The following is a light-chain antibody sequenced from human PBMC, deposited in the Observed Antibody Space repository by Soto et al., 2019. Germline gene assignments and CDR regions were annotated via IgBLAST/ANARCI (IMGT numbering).Light chain of an antibody. CDR1: QSVSSSF. V-gene: IGKV3-20*01. CDR3: QRYGSSPWT. Sequence: EIVVTQSPGTLYLSRGERATLSCRASQSVSSSFLAWYQQKPRQVPRLLIYGASRRATGIPDRFSGSGSGTDFTLTISSLEPEDFAVYCCQRYGSSPWTFGQRTKVAIK. CDR2: GAS. J-gene: IGKJ1*01.